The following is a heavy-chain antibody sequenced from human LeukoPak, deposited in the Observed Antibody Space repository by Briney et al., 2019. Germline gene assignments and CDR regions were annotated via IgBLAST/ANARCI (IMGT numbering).Heavy chain of an antibody. CDR3: VNTQIYVAGTSAFDI. V-gene: IGHV3-64D*09. D-gene: IGHD6-19*01. CDR2: ISSSGGSK. J-gene: IGHJ3*02. Sequence: GGTLRLSCSASGFTFSSYAMHWVRQAPGKGLEYVSVISSSGGSKYYADTAKGRFTITTANSKYTLYLQMSSLRAEDTAVYYCVNTQIYVAGTSAFDIWGQGTMVTVSS. CDR1: GFTFSSYA.